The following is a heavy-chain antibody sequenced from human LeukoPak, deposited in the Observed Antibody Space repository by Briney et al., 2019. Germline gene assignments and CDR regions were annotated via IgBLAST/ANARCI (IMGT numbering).Heavy chain of an antibody. V-gene: IGHV4-59*01. Sequence: SETLSLTCTVSGGSISSYYWSWIRQPPGKGLEWIGYIYYSGSTNYNHSLKSRVTISVDTSKNQFSLKLSSVTAADTAVYYCARDYYDYGDYLEWYFDLWGRGTLVTVSS. CDR2: IYYSGST. CDR3: ARDYYDYGDYLEWYFDL. D-gene: IGHD4-17*01. J-gene: IGHJ2*01. CDR1: GGSISSYY.